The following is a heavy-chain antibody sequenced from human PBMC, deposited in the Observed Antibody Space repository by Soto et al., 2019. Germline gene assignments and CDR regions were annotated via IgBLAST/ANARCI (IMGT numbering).Heavy chain of an antibody. CDR2: IIPIFGTA. CDR1: GGTFSSYT. V-gene: IGHV1-69*12. D-gene: IGHD2-2*01. J-gene: IGHJ4*02. CDR3: ARPGAWAGYAHPFDY. Sequence: QVQLVQSGAEVKKPGSSVKVACKASGGTFSSYTISWVRQAPGQGLEWMGGIIPIFGTANYAQKFQGRVTITADESTSTAYMELSSLRSEDTAVYYCARPGAWAGYAHPFDYWGQGTLVTVSS.